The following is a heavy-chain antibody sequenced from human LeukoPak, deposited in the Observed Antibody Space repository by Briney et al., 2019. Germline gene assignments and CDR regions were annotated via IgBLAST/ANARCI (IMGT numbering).Heavy chain of an antibody. V-gene: IGHV4-4*09. CDR1: GGCISSYY. CDR2: IYTSGST. CDR3: ARGGMATIRI. J-gene: IGHJ4*02. Sequence: DTLSLTCTISGGCISSYYWSWIWPPPGKRLEWIGYIYTSGSTNYNPSLKSRVTISVDTSKNQFSLKLSSVTAADTAVYYGARGGMATIRIWGQGTLVTVSS. D-gene: IGHD5-24*01.